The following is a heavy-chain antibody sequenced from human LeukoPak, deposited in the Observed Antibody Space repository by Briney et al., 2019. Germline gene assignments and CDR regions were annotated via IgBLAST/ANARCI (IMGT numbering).Heavy chain of an antibody. J-gene: IGHJ4*02. CDR3: ARGGGYTPFDY. Sequence: SETLCLTCTVSGGSINSYYWSWIRQPAGKGLEWIGRIYTSGITNYNPSLKSRVTMSVDTSKNQFSLKLSSVTAADTAVYYCARGGGYTPFDYWGQGTLVTVSS. V-gene: IGHV4-4*07. CDR2: IYTSGIT. D-gene: IGHD5-12*01. CDR1: GGSINSYY.